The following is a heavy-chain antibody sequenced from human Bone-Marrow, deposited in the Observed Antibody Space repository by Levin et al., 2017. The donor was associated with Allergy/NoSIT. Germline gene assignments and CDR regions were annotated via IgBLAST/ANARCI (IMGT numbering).Heavy chain of an antibody. Sequence: GGSLRLSCKGSGSSFTTYRISWVRQMAGKGLEWMGMIGPSDSSTTYSPSFQGHVTIEVDKSVTTAYLEWSSLEASDTGIYYCARLGSGLGAYWGQGTLVTVSS. CDR1: GSSFTTYR. CDR2: IGPSDSST. J-gene: IGHJ4*02. V-gene: IGHV5-10-1*01. D-gene: IGHD3-10*01. CDR3: ARLGSGLGAY.